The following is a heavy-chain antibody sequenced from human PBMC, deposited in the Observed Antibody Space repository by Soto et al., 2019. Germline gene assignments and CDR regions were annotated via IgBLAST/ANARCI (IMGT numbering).Heavy chain of an antibody. CDR1: GGSISSSSYY. D-gene: IGHD3-10*01. CDR2: IYYSGST. CDR3: ARPGSLDGNYFDY. V-gene: IGHV4-39*01. J-gene: IGHJ4*02. Sequence: SETLSLSCTVSGGSISSSSYYWGWILQPPGKGLEWIGSIYYSGSTYYNPSLKSRVTISVDTSKNQFSLKLSSVTAADTAVYYCARPGSLDGNYFDYWGQGTLVTVSS.